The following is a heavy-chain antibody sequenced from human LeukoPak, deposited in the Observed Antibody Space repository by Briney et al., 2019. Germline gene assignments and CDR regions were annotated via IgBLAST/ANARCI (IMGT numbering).Heavy chain of an antibody. CDR2: MNPNSANT. V-gene: IGHV1-8*01. CDR3: ARGIYTYGLSPFDP. CDR1: GYTFTSYD. Sequence: GASVKVSRKASGYTFTSYDINWVRQATGQGLEWMGWMNPNSANTGYAQKFQGRVTMTRNTSISTAYMELSSLRSEDTAVYYCARGIYTYGLSPFDPWGQGTLVTVSS. J-gene: IGHJ5*02. D-gene: IGHD5-18*01.